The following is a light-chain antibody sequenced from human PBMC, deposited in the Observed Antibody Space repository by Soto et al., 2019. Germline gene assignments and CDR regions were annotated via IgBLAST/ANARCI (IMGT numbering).Light chain of an antibody. Sequence: EIVMTQSPATLSVSPGARAPLSCRASQSVSSNLAWYQQKPGQAPRLLIYGASTRATGIPARFSGSGSGTDFTLTISDVEPEDFAVYYCQQRSNWPPTFGQGTKVDIK. CDR3: QQRSNWPPT. J-gene: IGKJ1*01. V-gene: IGKV3-15*01. CDR1: QSVSSN. CDR2: GAS.